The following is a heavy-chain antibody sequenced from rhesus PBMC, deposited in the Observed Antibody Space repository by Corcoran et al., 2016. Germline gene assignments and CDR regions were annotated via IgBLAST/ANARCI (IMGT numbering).Heavy chain of an antibody. V-gene: IGHV4-147*01. CDR1: GYSISSNY. Sequence: QVQLQESGPGLVKPSETLSLTCAVSGYSISSNYWSWIRQPPGKGLEWIVYIYGSSGSTYYNPSLKSRVTISPDTSQIQFSLKLSSVTAADTAVYYCARGYSSGWSYNYGLDSWGQGVVVTVSS. CDR2: IYGSSGST. CDR3: ARGYSSGWSYNYGLDS. D-gene: IGHD6S26*01. J-gene: IGHJ6*01.